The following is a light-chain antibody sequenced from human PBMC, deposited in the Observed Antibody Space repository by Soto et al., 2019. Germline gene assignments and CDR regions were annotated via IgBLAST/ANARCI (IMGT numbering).Light chain of an antibody. CDR1: SSDIGSYND. J-gene: IGLJ1*01. Sequence: QSVLTQPASVSGSPGQSITISCTGTSSDIGSYNDVSWYQQYPGKAPKLMIYDVSNRPSGVSNRFSGSKSGNTASLTISGLRTEDEADYYCNSYTGTSSRYVFGTGTKVTVL. CDR2: DVS. V-gene: IGLV2-14*01. CDR3: NSYTGTSSRYV.